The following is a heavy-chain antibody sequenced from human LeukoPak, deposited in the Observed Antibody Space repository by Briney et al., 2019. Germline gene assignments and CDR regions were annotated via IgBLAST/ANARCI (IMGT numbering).Heavy chain of an antibody. Sequence: ASVKVSCKASGGTFSSYAISWVRQAPGQGLEWVGGTIPIFGTANYAQKFRGRVTITTDESTSTAYMELSSLRSEDTAVYYCARDNSYCSSTSCKQGDAFDIWGQGTMVTVSS. D-gene: IGHD2-2*01. CDR2: TIPIFGTA. J-gene: IGHJ3*02. CDR1: GGTFSSYA. CDR3: ARDNSYCSSTSCKQGDAFDI. V-gene: IGHV1-69*05.